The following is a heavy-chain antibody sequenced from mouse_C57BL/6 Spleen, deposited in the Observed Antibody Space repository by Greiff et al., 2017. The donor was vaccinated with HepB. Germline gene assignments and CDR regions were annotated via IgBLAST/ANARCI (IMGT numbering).Heavy chain of an antibody. D-gene: IGHD2-2*01. CDR1: GFTFSSYT. CDR3: ARQGGYYGYDERDDYFDY. Sequence: DVKLVESGGGLVKPGGSLKLSCAASGFTFSSYTMSWVRQTPEKRLEWVATISGGGGNTYYPDSVKGRFTISRDNAKNTLYLQMSSLRSEDTALYYCARQGGYYGYDERDDYFDYWGQGTTLTVSS. J-gene: IGHJ2*01. CDR2: ISGGGGNT. V-gene: IGHV5-9*01.